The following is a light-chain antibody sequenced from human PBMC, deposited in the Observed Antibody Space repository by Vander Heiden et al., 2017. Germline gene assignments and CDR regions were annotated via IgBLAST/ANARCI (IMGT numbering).Light chain of an antibody. CDR1: QNISNY. V-gene: IGKV1-39*01. CDR3: QQSYSTPYT. J-gene: IGKJ2*01. Sequence: DFQMIQSPSSLSASVGDRVTITCRASQNISNYLNWYQQKPGKAPKLLIYAATSLQSGVPSRFSGSGSGTDFTLTISSLQPEDFATYYCQQSYSTPYTFGQGTRLEIK. CDR2: AAT.